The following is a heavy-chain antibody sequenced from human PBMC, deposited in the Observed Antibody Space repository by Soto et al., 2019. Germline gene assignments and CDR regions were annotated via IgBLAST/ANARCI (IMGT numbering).Heavy chain of an antibody. CDR3: ARPPGYISDWYYFDL. V-gene: IGHV1-2*02. CDR2: ISPKSGVT. CDR1: GYSFINYY. Sequence: ASVKVSCKSSGYSFINYYTHWVRRAPGQGFEWMGRISPKSGVTDYAQKFQGRVSLTWDTSLNTAYMELSSLMSEDTAVYYCARPPGYISDWYYFDLWGQGTQVTVSS. J-gene: IGHJ4*02. D-gene: IGHD3-9*01.